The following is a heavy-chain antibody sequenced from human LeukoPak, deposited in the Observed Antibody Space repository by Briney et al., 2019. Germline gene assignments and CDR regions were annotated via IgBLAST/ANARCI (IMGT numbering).Heavy chain of an antibody. CDR3: ARASSYCYYYYMDV. CDR1: GGSFSGYY. V-gene: IGHV4-34*01. CDR2: INHSGST. D-gene: IGHD6-13*01. Sequence: SETLSLTCAVYGGSFSGYYWSWIRQPPGKGLEWIGEINHSGSTNYNPSLKSRVTIPVDTSKNQFSLKLSSVTAADTAVYYCARASSYCYYYYMDVWGKGTTVTVSS. J-gene: IGHJ6*03.